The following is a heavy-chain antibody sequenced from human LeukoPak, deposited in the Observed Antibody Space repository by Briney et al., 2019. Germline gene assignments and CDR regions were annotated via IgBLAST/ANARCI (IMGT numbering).Heavy chain of an antibody. D-gene: IGHD2-15*01. CDR3: ASSPQLCSGGSGHSS. Sequence: SETLSLTCTVSGGSISSYYWSWIRQPAGKGLEWIGRIYYSGSTNYNPSLKSRVTISVDTSKNQFSLKLPSVPAADPAVYPCASSPQLCSGGSGHSSWGQSTLVPVSS. CDR2: IYYSGST. J-gene: IGHJ1*01. V-gene: IGHV4-4*07. CDR1: GGSISSYY.